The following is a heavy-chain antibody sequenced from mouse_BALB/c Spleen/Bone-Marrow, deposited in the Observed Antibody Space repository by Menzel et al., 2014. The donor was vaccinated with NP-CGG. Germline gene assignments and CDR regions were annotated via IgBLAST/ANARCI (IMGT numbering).Heavy chain of an antibody. CDR1: GFNIXDYY. CDR3: NVWDGNYFFDY. D-gene: IGHD2-1*01. Sequence: EVQRVESGAELVRSGASVKLSCTASGFNIXDYYMHWVKQRPEQGLEWIGWIDPENGDTEYAPKFQGKATMTADTSSNTAYLQLSSLTSEDTAVYYCNVWDGNYFFDYWGQGTTLTVSS. CDR2: IDPENGDT. J-gene: IGHJ2*01. V-gene: IGHV14-4*02.